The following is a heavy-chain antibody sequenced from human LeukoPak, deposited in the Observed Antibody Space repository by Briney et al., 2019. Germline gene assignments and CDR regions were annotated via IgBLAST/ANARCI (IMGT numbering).Heavy chain of an antibody. V-gene: IGHV1-69*06. CDR3: ARHPNLGYCSSTSCYPPD. Sequence: SVKVSCKASGGTFSSYAISWVRRAPGQGLEWVGVIIRMFGTANYAQKFQGRVTITADKSTSTAYMELSSLRSEDTGVYYCARHPNLGYCSSTSCYPPDWGQGTLVTVSS. CDR2: IIRMFGTA. CDR1: GGTFSSYA. J-gene: IGHJ4*02. D-gene: IGHD2-2*01.